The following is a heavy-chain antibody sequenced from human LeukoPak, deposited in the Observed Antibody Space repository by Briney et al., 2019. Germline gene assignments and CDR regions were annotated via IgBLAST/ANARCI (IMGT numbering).Heavy chain of an antibody. Sequence: GGSLRLSCAGFGFTFSIYAMHWVRQAPGKGLEWVAVISYDGSNKYYADSVKGRFTISRDNSKNTLYLQMNSLRAEDTAVYYCARGQYYYDTSGYYADYWGQGTLVTVSS. V-gene: IGHV3-30-3*01. CDR3: ARGQYYYDTSGYYADY. J-gene: IGHJ4*02. CDR2: ISYDGSNK. CDR1: GFTFSIYA. D-gene: IGHD3-22*01.